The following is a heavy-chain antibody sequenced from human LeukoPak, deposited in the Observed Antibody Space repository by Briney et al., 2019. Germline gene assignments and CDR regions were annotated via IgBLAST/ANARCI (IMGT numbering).Heavy chain of an antibody. J-gene: IGHJ4*02. Sequence: SETLSLTCAVYGRSFSGYYWSWIRQPPGKGLEWIGEINHSGSTKYNPSLKSRVTISEDTSKNQFSLKLSSVTAADTAVYYCARLSGDDSWSGYTYYFDYWGQGTLVTVSS. D-gene: IGHD3-3*01. CDR3: ARLSGDDSWSGYTYYFDY. CDR1: GRSFSGYY. CDR2: INHSGST. V-gene: IGHV4-34*01.